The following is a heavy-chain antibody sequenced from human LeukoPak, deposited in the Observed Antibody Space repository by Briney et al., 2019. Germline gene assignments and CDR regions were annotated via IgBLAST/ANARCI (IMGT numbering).Heavy chain of an antibody. CDR3: ARNYYDSSGYYYVGAFDI. CDR1: GGSISSGDYY. V-gene: IGHV4-30-4*08. D-gene: IGHD3-22*01. J-gene: IGHJ3*02. CDR2: IYDSGST. Sequence: SQTLSLTCTVSGGSISSGDYYWSWIRQTPGKGLERIGYIYDSGSTYYNPSLKSRVTISVDTSKNQFSLKLSSVTAADTAVYYCARNYYDSSGYYYVGAFDIWGQGTMVTVSS.